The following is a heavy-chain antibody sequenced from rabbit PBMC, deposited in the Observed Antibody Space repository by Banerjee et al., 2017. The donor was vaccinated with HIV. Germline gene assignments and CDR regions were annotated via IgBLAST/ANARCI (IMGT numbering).Heavy chain of an antibody. D-gene: IGHD2-1*01. CDR1: GSDISNYN. CDR2: ITTGGST. CDR3: AGVWSL. V-gene: IGHV1S37*01. Sequence: QEQLVESGGGLVQPGGSLTLTCTASGSDISNYNIGWVRQAPGKGLEYIGAITTGGSTYYASWAKGRFTISKTSTTVDLQMNSLTAADTATYFCAGVWSLWGPGTLVTVS. J-gene: IGHJ4*01.